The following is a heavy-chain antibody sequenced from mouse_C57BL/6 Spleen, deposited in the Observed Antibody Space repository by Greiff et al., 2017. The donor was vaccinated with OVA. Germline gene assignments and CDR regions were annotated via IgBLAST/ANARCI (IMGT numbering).Heavy chain of an antibody. V-gene: IGHV1-18*01. CDR3: GGVYYYDSSLDY. J-gene: IGHJ2*01. Sequence: EVQLQQSGPELVKPGASVKIPCKASGYTFTDYNMDWVKQSHGKSLEWIGAINPNNGGTIYNQKFKGKATLTVDKSSSTAYMELRSLTSEDTAVYYCGGVYYYDSSLDYWGQGTTLTVSS. CDR2: INPNNGGT. D-gene: IGHD1-1*01. CDR1: GYTFTDYN.